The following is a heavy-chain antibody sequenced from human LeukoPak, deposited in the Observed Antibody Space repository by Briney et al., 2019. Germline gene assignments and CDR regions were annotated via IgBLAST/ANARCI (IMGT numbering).Heavy chain of an antibody. D-gene: IGHD3-10*01. Sequence: EASVKVSCKVSGYTLTELSMHWVRQAPGKGLEWMGGFDPEDGETIYAQKFQGRVTMTEDTSTDTAYMELSSLRSEDTAVYYCATRKPMVDYYYYYYMDVWGKGTTVTISS. J-gene: IGHJ6*03. CDR3: ATRKPMVDYYYYYYMDV. V-gene: IGHV1-24*01. CDR2: FDPEDGET. CDR1: GYTLTELS.